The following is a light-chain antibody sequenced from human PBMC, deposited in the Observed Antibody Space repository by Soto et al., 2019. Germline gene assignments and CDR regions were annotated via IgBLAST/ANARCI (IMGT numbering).Light chain of an antibody. CDR3: FSFTSTNTHV. CDR2: GNK. CDR1: SSNLGAGHD. J-gene: IGLJ1*01. Sequence: QSVLTQPPSVSGAPGQRVIISCTGTSSNLGAGHDVHWYQQLPGTAPKLLIYGNKDRPSGVPDRFSGSKFGTSASLAIAGLQAEDEADYYCFSFTSTNTHVFGSGTKLTVL. V-gene: IGLV1-40*01.